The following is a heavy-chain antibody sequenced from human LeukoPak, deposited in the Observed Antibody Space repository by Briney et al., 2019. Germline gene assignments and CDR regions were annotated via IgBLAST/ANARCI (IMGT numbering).Heavy chain of an antibody. CDR1: GFRFDDHG. D-gene: IGHD6-19*01. Sequence: PGGSLRLSRAASGFRFDDHGMSWVRQAPGKGLEWVSGINWNGGSTGYGDSVKGRFTISRDNAKNSLYLQMNSLRAEDTALYYCAGGDRNGWYFDYWGQGVLVTVSP. CDR2: INWNGGST. CDR3: AGGDRNGWYFDY. J-gene: IGHJ4*02. V-gene: IGHV3-20*04.